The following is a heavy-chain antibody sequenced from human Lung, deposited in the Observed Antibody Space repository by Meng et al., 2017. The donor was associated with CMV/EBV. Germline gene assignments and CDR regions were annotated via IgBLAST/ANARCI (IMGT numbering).Heavy chain of an antibody. CDR1: SGFTLSGYA. D-gene: IGHD4-23*01. J-gene: IGHJ6*02. CDR3: ARDVTTLGYSGMDV. V-gene: IGHV3-30*04. CDR2: ISYDGSTE. Sequence: GGSLRLSCVASSGFTLSGYAMHWVRQAPGKGLEWRALISYDGSTEYHADAVRGRFSISRDNSKNTLYVHMNSLRPEDTAIYYCARDVTTLGYSGMDVWGQGTTVTVSS.